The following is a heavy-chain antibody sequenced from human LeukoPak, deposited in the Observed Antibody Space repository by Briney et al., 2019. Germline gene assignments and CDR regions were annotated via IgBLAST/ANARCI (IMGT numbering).Heavy chain of an antibody. J-gene: IGHJ4*02. CDR1: GDSVSNGNYY. D-gene: IGHD3-10*01. CDR3: AKAYYGSGSYYP. CDR2: IYYTGKT. Sequence: SETLSLTCTVSGDSVSNGNYYWSWLRQPPGKALEWIGYIYYTGKTYYNPSLEGRVTILVDTSRNHFSVKLSSVTAADTAVYYCAKAYYGSGSYYPWGQGTLVTVSS. V-gene: IGHV4-61*03.